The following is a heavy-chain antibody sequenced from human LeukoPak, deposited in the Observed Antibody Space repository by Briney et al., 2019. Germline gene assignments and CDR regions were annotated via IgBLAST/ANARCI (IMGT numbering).Heavy chain of an antibody. V-gene: IGHV4-4*02. CDR2: IYHSGST. D-gene: IGHD5-12*01. CDR1: GGSISSSNW. Sequence: SETLSLTCAVSGGSISSSNWWSWVRQPPGRGLDWIGEIYHSGSTNYNPSLKSRVTISVDKSKNQFSLKLSSVTAADTAVYYCARMDIVASGYFDYWGQGTLVTVSS. J-gene: IGHJ4*02. CDR3: ARMDIVASGYFDY.